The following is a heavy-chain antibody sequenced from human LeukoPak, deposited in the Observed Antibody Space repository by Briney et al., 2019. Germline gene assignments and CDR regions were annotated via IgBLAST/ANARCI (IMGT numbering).Heavy chain of an antibody. CDR3: ARGISYDILTGLTYYYYYYMDV. Sequence: ASVKVSCKASGYTFTTYYIHWVRQAPGQGLEWIGWINCYNGNTNYAQKSEGRLTLTTDTATTTVYMELRNLRYDDTAVYYCARGISYDILTGLTYYYYYYMDVWGKGTTVTVSS. D-gene: IGHD3-9*01. V-gene: IGHV1-18*04. J-gene: IGHJ6*03. CDR2: INCYNGNT. CDR1: GYTFTTYY.